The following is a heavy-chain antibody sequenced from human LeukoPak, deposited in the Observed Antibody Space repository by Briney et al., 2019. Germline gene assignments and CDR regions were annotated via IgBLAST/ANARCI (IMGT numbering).Heavy chain of an antibody. D-gene: IGHD3-3*01. J-gene: IGHJ4*02. V-gene: IGHV3-23*01. Sequence: RSGGSLRLSCAASGFTFSGYAMSWVRQAPGKGLEWVSAISGSGGSTYYADSVKGRFTISRDNSKNTLYLQMNSLGAEDTAVYYCAKASHGFLEWLLSDYWGQGTLVTVSS. CDR1: GFTFSGYA. CDR2: ISGSGGST. CDR3: AKASHGFLEWLLSDY.